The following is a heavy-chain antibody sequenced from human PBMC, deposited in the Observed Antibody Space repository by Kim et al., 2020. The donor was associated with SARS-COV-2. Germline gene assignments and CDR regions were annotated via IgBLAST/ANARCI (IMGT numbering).Heavy chain of an antibody. J-gene: IGHJ5*02. Sequence: SETLSLTCTVSGGSISSSSFSWGWIRQSPGKGLEWIGSIFYSGTTYYNPSLKSRVTISADTSKNLFSLRLNSVTAADTAVYFCVRRGLASAGQKAVFDPWGQGSLVTVSS. CDR3: VRRGLASAGQKAVFDP. D-gene: IGHD6-13*01. CDR2: IFYSGTT. CDR1: GGSISSSSFS. V-gene: IGHV4-39*01.